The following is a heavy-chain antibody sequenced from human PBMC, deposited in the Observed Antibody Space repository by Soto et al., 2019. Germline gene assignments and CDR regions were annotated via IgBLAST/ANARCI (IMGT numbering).Heavy chain of an antibody. Sequence: QVQLVESGGGEVQPGRSLTISCAASGFTFSTYGMHWVRQTPGKGLEWVAVISYDGTNKFYSDSVKGRFTISRDNFKNTLTLQMNSLRADDTAVYSCAKDRQSYGDYDYYCYGMDVWGLGTGSPSP. CDR2: ISYDGTNK. J-gene: IGHJ6*02. D-gene: IGHD4-17*01. CDR1: GFTFSTYG. V-gene: IGHV3-30*18. CDR3: AKDRQSYGDYDYYCYGMDV.